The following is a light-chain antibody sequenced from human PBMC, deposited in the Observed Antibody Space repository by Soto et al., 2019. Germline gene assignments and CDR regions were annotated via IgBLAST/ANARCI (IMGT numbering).Light chain of an antibody. J-gene: IGKJ1*01. CDR2: GAS. Sequence: EIVMTQSPATLSVSPGERATLSCRASQSVSSNLAWYQQKPGQAPRLLIYGASTRATGISARFSGSGSGTEFTLTISSLQSEDFAVYYCQQYNKWPRTFGQGTKVDIK. V-gene: IGKV3-15*01. CDR3: QQYNKWPRT. CDR1: QSVSSN.